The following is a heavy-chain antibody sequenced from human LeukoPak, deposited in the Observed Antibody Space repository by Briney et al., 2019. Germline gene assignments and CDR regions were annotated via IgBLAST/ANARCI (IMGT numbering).Heavy chain of an antibody. CDR3: ARDPNYYDSSGYPYPYYFDY. CDR1: GFTFSNYA. D-gene: IGHD3-22*01. Sequence: GGSLRLSCATSGFTFSNYAMSWVRQTPGKGLEWVSSISGSGDTTYYADSVEGRFTISRDNSKNTLYLQMNSLRAEDTAVYYCARDPNYYDSSGYPYPYYFDYWGQGTLVTVSS. V-gene: IGHV3-23*01. J-gene: IGHJ4*02. CDR2: ISGSGDTT.